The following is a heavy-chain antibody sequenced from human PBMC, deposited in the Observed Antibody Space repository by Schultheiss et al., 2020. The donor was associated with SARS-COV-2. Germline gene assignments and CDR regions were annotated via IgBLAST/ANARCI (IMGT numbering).Heavy chain of an antibody. D-gene: IGHD3-10*01. Sequence: ASVKVSCKASGYTFTSYDINWVRQATGQGLEWMGWMNPNSGNTGYAQKFQGRVTMTRNTSISTAYMELSSLRSDDTAVYYCARDESCITMVGGRCYGLDVWGQGTMVTVSS. CDR3: ARDESCITMVGGRCYGLDV. CDR1: GYTFTSYD. V-gene: IGHV1-8*01. J-gene: IGHJ6*02. CDR2: MNPNSGNT.